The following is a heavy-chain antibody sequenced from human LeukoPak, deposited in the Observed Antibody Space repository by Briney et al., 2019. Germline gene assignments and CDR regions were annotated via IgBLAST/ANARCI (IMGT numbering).Heavy chain of an antibody. CDR3: AKDPGSSGWHLDY. J-gene: IGHJ4*02. CDR2: ISLGGDIT. D-gene: IGHD6-19*01. V-gene: IGHV3-23*01. CDR1: GFTFSAYA. Sequence: PGGSLRLSCEASGFTFSAYAMTWVRQAPGKGLEGVSGISLGGDITYYADSVKGRFTISRDNSKNTLYLQMNRLRAEDTAVYYCAKDPGSSGWHLDYWGQGTMVTVSS.